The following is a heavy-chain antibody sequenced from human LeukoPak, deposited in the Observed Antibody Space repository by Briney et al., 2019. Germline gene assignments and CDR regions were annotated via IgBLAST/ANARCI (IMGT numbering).Heavy chain of an antibody. CDR2: ISSSSSAM. J-gene: IGHJ4*02. Sequence: GGSLRLSCAASGFTFSTHSMHWVRHAPGKGLEWVLYISSSSSAMLYADSVKGRFSISRDNAKNSLYLQMNSLRDEDTAVYYCARDTRVGGTMDFDYWGQGTLVTVSS. V-gene: IGHV3-48*02. CDR3: ARDTRVGGTMDFDY. CDR1: GFTFSTHS. D-gene: IGHD1-26*01.